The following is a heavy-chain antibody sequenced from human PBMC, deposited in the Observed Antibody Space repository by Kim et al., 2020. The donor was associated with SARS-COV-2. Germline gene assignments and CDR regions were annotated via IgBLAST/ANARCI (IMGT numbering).Heavy chain of an antibody. J-gene: IGHJ5*02. CDR2: INAGNGNT. V-gene: IGHV1-3*01. D-gene: IGHD3-9*01. CDR1: GYTFTSYA. CDR3: ARANYDILTGYNNNWFDP. Sequence: ASVKVSCKASGYTFTSYAMHWVRQAPGQRLEWMGWINAGNGNTKYSQKFQGRVTITRDTSASTAYMELSSLRSEDTAVYYCARANYDILTGYNNNWFDPWGQGTLVTVSS.